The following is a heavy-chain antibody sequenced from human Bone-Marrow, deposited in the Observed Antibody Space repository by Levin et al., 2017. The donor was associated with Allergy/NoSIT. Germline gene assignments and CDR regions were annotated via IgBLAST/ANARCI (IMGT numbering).Heavy chain of an antibody. CDR2: INPNSGGT. CDR1: GYTFTGYY. Sequence: AASVKVSCKASGYTFTGYYIQWVRQAPGQGLEWMGWINPNSGGTNYAQKFKGRVTMTRDTSITTAHMDLTRLRSDDTAVYYCARGAVGAFGFDYWGQGALVTVSS. V-gene: IGHV1-2*02. D-gene: IGHD3-16*01. CDR3: ARGAVGAFGFDY. J-gene: IGHJ4*02.